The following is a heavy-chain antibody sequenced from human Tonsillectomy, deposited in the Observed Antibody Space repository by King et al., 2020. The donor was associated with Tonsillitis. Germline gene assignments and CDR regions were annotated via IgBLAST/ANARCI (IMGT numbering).Heavy chain of an antibody. V-gene: IGHV3-49*03. D-gene: IGHD5-18*01. CDR1: GFTFGDYA. Sequence: VQLVESGGGLVQPGRSLRLSCTASGFTFGDYAMGWFRQAPGKGLEWVGFIRSKAYGGTTEYAASVKGRFTISRDDSKSIAYLQMNSLKTEDTAVYYCTRGERIHDYWGQGTLVTVSS. CDR2: IRSKAYGGTT. CDR3: TRGERIHDY. J-gene: IGHJ4*02.